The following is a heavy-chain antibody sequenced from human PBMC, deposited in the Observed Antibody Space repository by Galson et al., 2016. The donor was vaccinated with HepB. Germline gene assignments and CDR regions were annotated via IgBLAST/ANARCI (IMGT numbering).Heavy chain of an antibody. Sequence: SLRLSCAASGFTFSRAWMNWVRQAPGKGLEWVGRIKSYTDGGTTDYAAPMKGRFTFSRDESKNTLYLQMNSLKTEDTAVYCCTTSSTRGYTYGPSAYWGRGTLVAVSS. CDR3: TTSSTRGYTYGPSAY. V-gene: IGHV3-15*01. J-gene: IGHJ4*02. CDR2: IKSYTDGGTT. CDR1: GFTFSRAW. D-gene: IGHD5-18*01.